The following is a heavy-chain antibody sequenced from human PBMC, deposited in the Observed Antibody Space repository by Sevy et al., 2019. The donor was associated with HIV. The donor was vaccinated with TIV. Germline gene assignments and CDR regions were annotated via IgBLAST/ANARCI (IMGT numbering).Heavy chain of an antibody. V-gene: IGHV4-61*01. CDR1: GVSVSSDNYY. CDR3: ARGYYNVLTPGGWLDA. J-gene: IGHJ5*02. CDR2: IFYTGNT. D-gene: IGHD3-9*01. Sequence: SETLSLTCTVSGVSVSSDNYYWIWIRQSPGKGLEWSGYIFYTGNTNYNPSLKSRVTISVDTSKSQFSLKLNSMTAADTAVYYCARGYYNVLTPGGWLDAWGQGTLVTVSS.